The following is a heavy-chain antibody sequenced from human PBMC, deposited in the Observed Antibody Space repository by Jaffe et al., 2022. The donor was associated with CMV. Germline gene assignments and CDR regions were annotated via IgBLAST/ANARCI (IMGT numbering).Heavy chain of an antibody. D-gene: IGHD3-10*01. V-gene: IGHV3-7*01. J-gene: IGHJ6*02. CDR2: IKQDGSEK. CDR3: ARTNYYGSGSYYNVDYYYYYGMDV. Sequence: EVQLVESGGGLVQPGGSLRLSCAASGFTFSSYWMSWVRQAPGKGLEWVANIKQDGSEKYYVDSVKGRFTISRDNAKNSLYLQMNSLRAEDTAVYYCARTNYYGSGSYYNVDYYYYYGMDVWGQGTTVTVSS. CDR1: GFTFSSYW.